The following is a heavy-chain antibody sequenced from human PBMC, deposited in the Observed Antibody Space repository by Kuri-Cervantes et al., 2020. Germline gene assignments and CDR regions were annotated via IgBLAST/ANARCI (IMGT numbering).Heavy chain of an antibody. D-gene: IGHD3-9*01. V-gene: IGHV3-7*01. CDR1: GFTFSSYW. J-gene: IGHJ6*03. CDR2: IKQDGSEK. Sequence: GESLKISCAASGFTFSSYWMSWVRQAPGKGLEWVANIKQDGSEKYYVDSVKGRFTISKDNAKNSLYLQMNSLRAEDTAVYYCARGPYDILTGPRPDHYYMDVWGKGTTVTVSS. CDR3: ARGPYDILTGPRPDHYYMDV.